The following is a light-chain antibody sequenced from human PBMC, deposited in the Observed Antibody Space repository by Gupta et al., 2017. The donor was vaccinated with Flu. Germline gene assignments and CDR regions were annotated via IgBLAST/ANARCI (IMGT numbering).Light chain of an antibody. CDR3: QQRRNCPPDT. J-gene: IGKJ5*01. Sequence: NVITQSPATLSLSPGERATLSCRASQSVSSYLAWYKQKPGQAPRLLIYDAANRATGIPARFSFSGCGTDFSLTISSLGPEDFAFYDCQQRRNCPPDTFGQGTRLEIK. CDR2: DAA. V-gene: IGKV3-11*01. CDR1: QSVSSY.